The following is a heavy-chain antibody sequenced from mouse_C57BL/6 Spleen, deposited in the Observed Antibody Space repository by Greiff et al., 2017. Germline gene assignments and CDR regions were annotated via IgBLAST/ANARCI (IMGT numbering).Heavy chain of an antibody. Sequence: LEESGAELVKPGASVKISCKASGYAFSSYWMNWVKQRPGKGLEWIGQIYPGDGDTNYNGKFKGKATLTADKSSSTAYMQLSSLTSEDSAVYFCARETAQATGAYWGQGTLVTVSA. V-gene: IGHV1-80*01. CDR3: ARETAQATGAY. CDR2: IYPGDGDT. CDR1: GYAFSSYW. J-gene: IGHJ3*01. D-gene: IGHD3-2*02.